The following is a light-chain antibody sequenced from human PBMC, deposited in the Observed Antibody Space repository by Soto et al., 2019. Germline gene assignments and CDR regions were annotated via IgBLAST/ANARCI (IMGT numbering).Light chain of an antibody. V-gene: IGKV1-33*01. CDR2: DAS. Sequence: DIQMTQSPSSLSASVGDRVTVTCQASQDITNYLSWYQQKPGKAPKLLISDASNLEIGVPSRFSGRGSGTDFSLPINNLQPEDFATYFCQQYDDLPLTFGGGTKVEVK. CDR1: QDITNY. CDR3: QQYDDLPLT. J-gene: IGKJ4*01.